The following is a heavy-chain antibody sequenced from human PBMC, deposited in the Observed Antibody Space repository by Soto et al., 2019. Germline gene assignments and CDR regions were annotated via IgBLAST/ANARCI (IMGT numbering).Heavy chain of an antibody. V-gene: IGHV3-15*01. J-gene: IGHJ4*01. CDR1: GLDLSHPW. Sequence: KAGGSLRLSCAACGLDLSHPWITWVRQAAWKGLEWVARIKSNIDGGTADYAAPVKGRFSISRDDSKNTVDLQMNSLETGYTALYYCTTGVYYHILTGYRDVDYWGQRTLFAVSS. CDR3: TTGVYYHILTGYRDVDY. CDR2: IKSNIDGGTA. D-gene: IGHD3-9*01.